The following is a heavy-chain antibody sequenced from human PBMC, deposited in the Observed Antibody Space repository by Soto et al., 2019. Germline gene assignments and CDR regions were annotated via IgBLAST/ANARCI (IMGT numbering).Heavy chain of an antibody. CDR1: GGSISSSSYY. Sequence: SETLSLTCTVSGGSISSSSYYWGWIRQPPGKGLEWIGSIYYSGSTYYNPSLKSRVTISVDTSKNQFSLKLSSVTAADTAVYYCARHGSEETYYYDSSGYYLFDYWGQGTLATVS. CDR3: ARHGSEETYYYDSSGYYLFDY. J-gene: IGHJ4*02. CDR2: IYYSGST. V-gene: IGHV4-39*01. D-gene: IGHD3-22*01.